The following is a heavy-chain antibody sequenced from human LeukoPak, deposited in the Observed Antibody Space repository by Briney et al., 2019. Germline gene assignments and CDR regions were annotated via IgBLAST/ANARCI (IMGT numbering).Heavy chain of an antibody. Sequence: SETLSLTCTVSGGSISSSSYYWGWIRQPPGKGLEWIGSIYHSGSTYYNPSLKSRVTISVDTSKNQFSLKLSSVTAADTAVYYCARGNIVVVVAAQNWFDPWGQGTLVTVSS. J-gene: IGHJ5*02. D-gene: IGHD2-15*01. CDR1: GGSISSSSYY. CDR2: IYHSGST. V-gene: IGHV4-39*01. CDR3: ARGNIVVVVAAQNWFDP.